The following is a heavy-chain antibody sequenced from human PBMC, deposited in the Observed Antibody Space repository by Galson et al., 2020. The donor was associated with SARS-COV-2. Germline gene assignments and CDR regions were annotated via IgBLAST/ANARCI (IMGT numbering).Heavy chain of an antibody. J-gene: IGHJ3*02. CDR2: TYPRDADT. CDR1: GYSFTGHW. CDR3: ARHVQQSRWGAFDI. D-gene: IGHD6-13*01. V-gene: IGHV5-51*01. Sequence: GESLKISCKASGYSFTGHWIGWVRQMPGKGLEWMGITYPRDADTRYSPSFQGQVTISADKSISTAYLQWNSLEASDTATYYCARHVQQSRWGAFDIWGQGTQVTVSS.